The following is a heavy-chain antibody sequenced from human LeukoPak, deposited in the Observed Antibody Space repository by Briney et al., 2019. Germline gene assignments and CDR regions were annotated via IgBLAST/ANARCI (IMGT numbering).Heavy chain of an antibody. Sequence: SETLSLTCTVSGGSISSSSYYWGWIRQPPGKGLEWIGSIYYSGSTYYNPSLKSRVTISVDTSKNQFSLKLSSVTAADTAVYYCARGFIVVPAARGDAFDIWGQGTMVTVSS. CDR3: ARGFIVVPAARGDAFDI. J-gene: IGHJ3*02. CDR1: GGSISSSSYY. V-gene: IGHV4-39*07. D-gene: IGHD2-2*01. CDR2: IYYSGST.